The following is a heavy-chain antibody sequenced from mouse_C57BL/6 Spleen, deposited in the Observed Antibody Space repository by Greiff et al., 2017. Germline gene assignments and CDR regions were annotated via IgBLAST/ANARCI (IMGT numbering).Heavy chain of an antibody. J-gene: IGHJ3*01. CDR3: AKSGRGGGFAY. Sequence: EVQLQQSGPELVKPGASVKISCKASGYTFTDYYMNWVKQSHGKSLEWIGDINPNNGGTSYNQKFKGKATLTVDKSSSTAYMELRSLPSEDSAVXYGAKSGRGGGFAYWGQGTLVTVSA. CDR1: GYTFTDYY. V-gene: IGHV1-26*01. CDR2: INPNNGGT.